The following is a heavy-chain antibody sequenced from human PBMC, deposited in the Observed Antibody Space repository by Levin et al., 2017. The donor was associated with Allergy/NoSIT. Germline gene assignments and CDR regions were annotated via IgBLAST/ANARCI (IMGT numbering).Heavy chain of an antibody. Sequence: ASVKVSCRTSGYAFSTFGFTWVRQAPGQGLEWVGWINAYNGNTVYGKKFQGRVTLTTDTSTSTAYMDLRSLRSDDTAVYYCARDPGTTYSRYFDYWGQGSLVTVSS. CDR2: INAYNGNT. CDR3: ARDPGTTYSRYFDY. J-gene: IGHJ4*02. V-gene: IGHV1-18*01. CDR1: GYAFSTFG. D-gene: IGHD2-21*01.